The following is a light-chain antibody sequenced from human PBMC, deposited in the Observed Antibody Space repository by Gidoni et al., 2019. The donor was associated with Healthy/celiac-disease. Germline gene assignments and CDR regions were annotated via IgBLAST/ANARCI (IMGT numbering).Light chain of an antibody. Sequence: ALHMTHSPSSLSASAGDTVTTTCRATQGIRNDLGWYQQKPGKAPKLLIYAASSVQSGGPSRCRGSGSGTDITLTISSLQPEEFATYYCLQDYNYTRTFGQGTKVEIK. CDR3: LQDYNYTRT. CDR2: AAS. V-gene: IGKV1-6*01. J-gene: IGKJ1*01. CDR1: QGIRND.